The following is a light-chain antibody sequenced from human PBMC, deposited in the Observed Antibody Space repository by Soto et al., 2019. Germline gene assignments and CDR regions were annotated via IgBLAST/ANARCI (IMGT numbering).Light chain of an antibody. CDR2: NVN. CDR3: CSYAGIYTLV. J-gene: IGLJ2*01. CDR1: SSDVGGYHY. V-gene: IGLV2-11*01. Sequence: QSALTQPRSVSGSPGQSVTIACTGTSSDVGGYHYVSWYQHHPGKAPKLMIFNVNERPSGVPARCSGSKSSNTASLTISGLQAEDEADYYCCSYAGIYTLVFGGGTKLTVL.